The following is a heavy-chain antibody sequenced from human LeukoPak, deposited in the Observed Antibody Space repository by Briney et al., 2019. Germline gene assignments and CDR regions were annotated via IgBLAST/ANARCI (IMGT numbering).Heavy chain of an antibody. CDR3: ARPPYSSGSFDL. CDR1: GFTFSSYW. D-gene: IGHD6-19*01. V-gene: IGHV3-74*01. Sequence: PGGSLRLSCAASGFTFSSYWMHWVRQAPGKGLVWVSRIDSDGSSTTYADFVKGRFTISRDNAKNTLYLQMNSLRAEDTAVYYCARPPYSSGSFDLWGRGTLVTVSS. J-gene: IGHJ2*01. CDR2: IDSDGSST.